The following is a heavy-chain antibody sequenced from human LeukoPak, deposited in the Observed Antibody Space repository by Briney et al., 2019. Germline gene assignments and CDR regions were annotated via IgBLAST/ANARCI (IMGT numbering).Heavy chain of an antibody. Sequence: GRSLRLSCAASGFTFTSFGMHWVRQVPGKGLEWVTFISYHGENTFYKESVRGRFTVSRDNSKDTLYLEMNNLRLEDTAIYYCAKGAWAGVAATATNWGQGTLVTVSS. D-gene: IGHD6-13*01. CDR2: ISYHGENT. J-gene: IGHJ4*02. CDR1: GFTFTSFG. CDR3: AKGAWAGVAATATN. V-gene: IGHV3-30*18.